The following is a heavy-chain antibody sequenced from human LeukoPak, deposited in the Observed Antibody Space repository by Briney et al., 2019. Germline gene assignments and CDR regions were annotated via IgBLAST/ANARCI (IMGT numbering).Heavy chain of an antibody. J-gene: IGHJ3*02. CDR1: GFTFSSYA. Sequence: GGSLRLSCAASGFTFSSYAMSWVRQAPGKGLEWVSAISGSGGSTYYADSVKGRFTISRDNSKNTLYLQMNSLRAEDTAVYYCAKLWNYDSSGYFAWGDAFDIWGQGTMVTVSS. V-gene: IGHV3-23*01. D-gene: IGHD3-22*01. CDR3: AKLWNYDSSGYFAWGDAFDI. CDR2: ISGSGGST.